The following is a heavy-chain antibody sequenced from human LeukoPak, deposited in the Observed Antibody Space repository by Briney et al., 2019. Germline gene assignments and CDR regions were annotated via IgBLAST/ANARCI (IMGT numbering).Heavy chain of an antibody. J-gene: IGHJ4*02. CDR1: GNYW. V-gene: IGHV3-74*01. CDR2: VNSDGSWT. CDR3: VSFYETN. D-gene: IGHD2-2*01. Sequence: GGSLRLSCAASGNYWMHWVRQAPGKGLVWVSQVNSDGSWTSHADSVKGRFTISKDNAKNTVYLQMNNLRTEDTAVYYCVSFYETNWGRGTLVTVSS.